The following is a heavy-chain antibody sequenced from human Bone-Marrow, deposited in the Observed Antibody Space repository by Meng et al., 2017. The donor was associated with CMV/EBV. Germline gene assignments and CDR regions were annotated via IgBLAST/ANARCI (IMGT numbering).Heavy chain of an antibody. Sequence: AVYGGYFSGYYWSWIRQPPGKGLEWIGEINHSGSTNYNPSLKSRVTISVDTSKNQFSLKLSSVTAADTAVYYCASWWLYDSSGYSYWGQGTLVTVSS. J-gene: IGHJ4*02. CDR2: INHSGST. CDR3: ASWWLYDSSGYSY. D-gene: IGHD3-22*01. CDR1: GGYFSGYY. V-gene: IGHV4-34*01.